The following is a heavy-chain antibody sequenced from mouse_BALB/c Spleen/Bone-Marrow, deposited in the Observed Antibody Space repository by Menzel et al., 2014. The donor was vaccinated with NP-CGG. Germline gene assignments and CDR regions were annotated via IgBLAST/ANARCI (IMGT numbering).Heavy chain of an antibody. V-gene: IGHV1-69*02. D-gene: IGHD3-3*01. CDR3: PRWAAHYLYWSFDG. J-gene: IGHJ1*01. CDR1: DYTFTSSW. CDR2: IYPSDSYT. Sequence: QVQLQQPGAELVRPGASVKLSCKASDYTFTSSWINWVMQRPGQGLEWIGNIYPSDSYTNYNQKFKDKATLTVDKSSSTAYMQLSSPTSEFSAVYHCPRWAAHYLYWSFDGWGA.